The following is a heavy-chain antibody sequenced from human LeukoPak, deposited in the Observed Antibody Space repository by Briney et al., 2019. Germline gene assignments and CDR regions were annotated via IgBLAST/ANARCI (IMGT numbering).Heavy chain of an antibody. Sequence: SETLSLTCAVYGGSFSGYYWSWIRQPPGKGLEWIGEINHSGNTNYNPSLKSRVTISVDTSKNQFSLKLSSVTAADTAVYYCARHPINPAYYYYMDVWGKGTTVTISS. CDR1: GGSFSGYY. J-gene: IGHJ6*03. D-gene: IGHD1-14*01. CDR2: INHSGNT. CDR3: ARHPINPAYYYYMDV. V-gene: IGHV4-34*01.